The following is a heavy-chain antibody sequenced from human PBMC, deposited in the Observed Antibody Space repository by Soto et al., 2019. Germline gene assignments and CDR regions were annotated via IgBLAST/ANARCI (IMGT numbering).Heavy chain of an antibody. CDR3: ARGHYYYYDYMDV. V-gene: IGHV3-33*01. CDR2: IWYDGSNK. J-gene: IGHJ6*03. CDR1: GFTFSSYG. Sequence: QVQLVESGGGVVQPGRSLRLSCAASGFTFSSYGMHWVRQAPGKGLEWVAVIWYDGSNKYSADSVKGRFTISRDNSKNTLYRQMNSMRAEDTAVYYCARGHYYYYDYMDVLGKGTTVTVSS.